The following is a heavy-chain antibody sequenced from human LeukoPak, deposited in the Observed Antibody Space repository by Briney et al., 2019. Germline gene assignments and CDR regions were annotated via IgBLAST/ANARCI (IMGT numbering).Heavy chain of an antibody. D-gene: IGHD3-22*01. CDR2: ISGSGGST. J-gene: IGHJ4*02. Sequence: GGSLRLSCAASGFTFSSYAMSWVRQAPGKGLEWVSAISGSGGSTYYADSVKGRFTISRDNSKNTLYLQMNSLRAEDTAVYYCTTEKDLYYYDSSGYFHWGQGSLVTVSS. V-gene: IGHV3-23*01. CDR1: GFTFSSYA. CDR3: TTEKDLYYYDSSGYFH.